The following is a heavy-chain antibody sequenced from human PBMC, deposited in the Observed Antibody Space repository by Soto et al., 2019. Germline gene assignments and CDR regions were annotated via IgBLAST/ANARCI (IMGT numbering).Heavy chain of an antibody. J-gene: IGHJ3*02. CDR3: ARGAAMAAAGYDAFDI. V-gene: IGHV3-23*01. Sequence: VGSLRLSCAASGFTFNIYAMSWVRQAPGKGLEWLSAVCITGATTYYAESLKGRFTIFRDNSNNTLYLQKNGLRAEDTAVYYCARGAAMAAAGYDAFDIWGQGTLVTVSS. CDR2: VCITGATT. D-gene: IGHD6-13*01. CDR1: GFTFNIYA.